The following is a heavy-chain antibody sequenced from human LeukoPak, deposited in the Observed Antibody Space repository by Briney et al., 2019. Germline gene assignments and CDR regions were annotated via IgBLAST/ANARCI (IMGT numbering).Heavy chain of an antibody. CDR2: IYTSGST. CDR1: GGSISSYY. CDR3: AREGYSSYYYYYYYMDV. D-gene: IGHD6-13*01. Sequence: SETLSLTCTVSGGSISSYYWSWIRQPAGKGLQWIGRIYTSGSTNYNPSLKSRVTMSVDTSKNQFSLKLSSVTAADTAVYCCAREGYSSYYYYYYYMDVWGKGTTVTVSS. J-gene: IGHJ6*03. V-gene: IGHV4-4*07.